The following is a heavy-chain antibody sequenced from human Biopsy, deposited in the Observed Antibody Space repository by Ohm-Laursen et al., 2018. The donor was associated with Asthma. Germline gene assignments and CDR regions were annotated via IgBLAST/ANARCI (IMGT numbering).Heavy chain of an antibody. CDR1: GFTFSDYA. J-gene: IGHJ3*02. CDR2: ISYDGSDK. V-gene: IGHV3-30-3*01. D-gene: IGHD3-3*01. Sequence: SLRLSCAASGFTFSDYAIYWVRQAPGKGLEWVAFISYDGSDKFYADSVKGRFTTSRDNSQNTLYLQMNSLRAEDTAVYYCAKERYYDFWSGYPIWGQGTMVTVSS. CDR3: AKERYYDFWSGYPI.